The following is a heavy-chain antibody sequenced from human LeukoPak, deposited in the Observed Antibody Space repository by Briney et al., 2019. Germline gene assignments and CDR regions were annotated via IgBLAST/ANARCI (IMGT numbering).Heavy chain of an antibody. CDR1: GFTVSSNY. D-gene: IGHD3-16*01. J-gene: IGHJ3*02. CDR2: IYCGGST. Sequence: GGSLRLSCAASGFTVSSNYMSWVRQAPWKGLEWVSVIYCGGSTYYADSVKGRFTISRDNSKNTLYLQMNSLRAEDTAVYYCATPWGASDVEDIWGQGTMVTVSS. V-gene: IGHV3-53*01. CDR3: ATPWGASDVEDI.